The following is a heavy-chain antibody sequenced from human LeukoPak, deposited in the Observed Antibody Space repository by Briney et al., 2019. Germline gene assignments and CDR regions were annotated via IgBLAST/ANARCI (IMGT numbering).Heavy chain of an antibody. CDR3: ASRNTRYCSSTSCHDY. CDR2: INPNSGGT. CDR1: GYTFTGYY. V-gene: IGHV1-2*02. Sequence: ASVEVSCKASGYTFTGYYTHWVRQAPGQGLEWMGWINPNSGGTNYAQKFQGRVTMTRDTSISTAYMELSRLRSDDTAVYYCASRNTRYCSSTSCHDYWGQGTLVTVSS. J-gene: IGHJ4*02. D-gene: IGHD2-2*01.